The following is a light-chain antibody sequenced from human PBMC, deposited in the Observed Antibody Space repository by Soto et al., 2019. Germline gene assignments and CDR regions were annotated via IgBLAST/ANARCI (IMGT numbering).Light chain of an antibody. J-gene: IGLJ1*01. V-gene: IGLV1-44*01. Sequence: QSVLTQPPSASGTPGQRVTISCSGSSSNIGSNTVNWYQQLPGTAPKLLIYSHNQRPSGVPDRFSVSKSGTSGSLAISGLQSEDGADYYCATWDDSLDGYVFGTGTKLTVL. CDR3: ATWDDSLDGYV. CDR1: SSNIGSNT. CDR2: SHN.